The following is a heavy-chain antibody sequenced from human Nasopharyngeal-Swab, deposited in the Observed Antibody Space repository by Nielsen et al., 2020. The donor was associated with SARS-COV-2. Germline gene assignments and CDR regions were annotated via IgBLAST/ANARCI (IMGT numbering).Heavy chain of an antibody. CDR2: INHSGNT. Sequence: WIRQPPGKGLEWIGEINHSGNTDYNPSLKSRVTISIDTSKNQFSLQVSSVTAADTAIYFCARDHYCDSSAYYPFHKRYYYGMDVWGQGTTVTVSS. J-gene: IGHJ6*02. V-gene: IGHV4-34*01. CDR3: ARDHYCDSSAYYPFHKRYYYGMDV. D-gene: IGHD3-22*01.